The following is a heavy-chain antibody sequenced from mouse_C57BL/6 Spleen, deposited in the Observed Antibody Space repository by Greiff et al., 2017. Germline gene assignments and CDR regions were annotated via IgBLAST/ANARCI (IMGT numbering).Heavy chain of an antibody. CDR2: IDPSDSYT. J-gene: IGHJ1*03. CDR1: GYTFTSYW. Sequence: QVQLQQPGAELVMPGASVKLSCKASGYTFTSYWMHWVKQRPGQGLEWIGEIDPSDSYTNYNQKFKGKSTLTVDKSSSTAYMQLSSLTSEDSAVYYCARTTTVVDHWYFYGWGTGTTVTVAS. D-gene: IGHD1-1*01. CDR3: ARTTTVVDHWYFYG. V-gene: IGHV1-69*01.